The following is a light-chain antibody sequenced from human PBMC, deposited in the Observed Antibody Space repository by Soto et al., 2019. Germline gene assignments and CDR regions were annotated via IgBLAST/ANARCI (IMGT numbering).Light chain of an antibody. Sequence: DIVLTQSPLSLPVTPGEPASISCRSSQSLLHSNGNIYLDWYLQKPGQSPQLLIYLVSIRASGVPDRFSGSGSGTDLTLKITRVEAEDVEVYYCMQSIQSPRTFGLGTKVEIK. V-gene: IGKV2-28*01. CDR2: LVS. CDR1: QSLLHSNGNIY. CDR3: MQSIQSPRT. J-gene: IGKJ1*01.